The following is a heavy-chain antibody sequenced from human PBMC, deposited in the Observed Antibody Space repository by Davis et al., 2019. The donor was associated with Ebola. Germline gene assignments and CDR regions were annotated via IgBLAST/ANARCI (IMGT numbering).Heavy chain of an antibody. CDR2: ISHDSSNK. CDR3: AKEEGHCSGGACHGGMDF. V-gene: IGHV3-30*18. J-gene: IGHJ4*02. Sequence: GESLKISCTASEFTLSPYIMHWVRQAPGKGLEWVAVISHDSSNKFYGDSVKGRFTISRDNSKNTLYLQMNSLRAEDTALYYCAKEEGHCSGGACHGGMDFWGQGTLVTVSS. CDR1: EFTLSPYI. D-gene: IGHD2-15*01.